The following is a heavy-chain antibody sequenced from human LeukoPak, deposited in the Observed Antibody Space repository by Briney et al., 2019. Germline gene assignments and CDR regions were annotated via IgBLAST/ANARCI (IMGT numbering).Heavy chain of an antibody. Sequence: SETLSLTCTVSGGSLSSYYWSWIRQPAAKGLEWIGPIYTSGSTNYNPSLKSRVTMSVDTSKNQFSLKLSSVTAAHTAVDYCARDLGYCSSTSCYLDAFNIWGQGPMVPVSS. CDR3: ARDLGYCSSTSCYLDAFNI. D-gene: IGHD2-2*01. V-gene: IGHV4-4*07. CDR1: GGSLSSYY. CDR2: IYTSGST. J-gene: IGHJ3*02.